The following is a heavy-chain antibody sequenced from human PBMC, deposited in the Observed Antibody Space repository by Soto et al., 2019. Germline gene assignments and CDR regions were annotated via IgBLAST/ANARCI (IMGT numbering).Heavy chain of an antibody. Sequence: QVQLVQSGAEVKKPGASVKVSCKASGYTFTSYGISWVRQAPGQGLEWMGWNSAYNGNTNYAQKLQGRVTMTTDTSTSTAYMKLRSTRSDDTAVYYCARPVDDFWSGYPDAFDIWGQETMVTVSS. CDR2: NSAYNGNT. V-gene: IGHV1-18*01. CDR3: ARPVDDFWSGYPDAFDI. J-gene: IGHJ3*02. D-gene: IGHD3-3*01. CDR1: GYTFTSYG.